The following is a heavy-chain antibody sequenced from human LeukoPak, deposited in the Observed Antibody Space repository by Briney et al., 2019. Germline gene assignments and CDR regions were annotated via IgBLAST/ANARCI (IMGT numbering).Heavy chain of an antibody. J-gene: IGHJ4*02. V-gene: IGHV4-34*01. D-gene: IGHD3-10*01. CDR2: INHSGST. CDR3: ARIMVRGVISSV. Sequence: SETLSLTCSVSGGSISSYYWSWIRQPPGKGLEWIGEINHSGSTNYNPSLKSRVTISVDTSKNQFSLKLSSVTAADTAVYYCARIMVRGVISSVWGQGTLVTVSS. CDR1: GGSISSYY.